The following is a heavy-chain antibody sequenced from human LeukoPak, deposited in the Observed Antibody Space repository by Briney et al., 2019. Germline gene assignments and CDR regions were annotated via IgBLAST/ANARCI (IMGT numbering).Heavy chain of an antibody. D-gene: IGHD4-17*01. J-gene: IGHJ4*02. Sequence: SETLSLTCTVSGGSISSSSYYWGGIRQPPGKGLEWIGSIYYSGSTYYNPSLKSRVTISVDTSKNQFSLKLSSVTAADTAVYYCARLLNDYGDLYFDYWGQGTLVTVSS. CDR3: ARLLNDYGDLYFDY. CDR2: IYYSGST. CDR1: GGSISSSSYY. V-gene: IGHV4-39*01.